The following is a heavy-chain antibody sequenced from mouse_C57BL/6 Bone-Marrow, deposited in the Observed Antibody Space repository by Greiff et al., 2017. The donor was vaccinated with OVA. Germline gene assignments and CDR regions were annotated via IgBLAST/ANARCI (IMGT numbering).Heavy chain of an antibody. CDR2: INYDGSST. D-gene: IGHD1-1*01. Sequence: EVKLMESAGGLVQPGRSLKLSCTASGFTFSDYYMAWVRQVPEKGLEWVANINYDGSSTYYLDSLKSRFIISRDNAKNILYLQMSSLKSEDTATYYCARDDYGSRTWYFDVWGTGTTVTVSS. CDR1: GFTFSDYY. J-gene: IGHJ1*03. CDR3: ARDDYGSRTWYFDV. V-gene: IGHV5-16*01.